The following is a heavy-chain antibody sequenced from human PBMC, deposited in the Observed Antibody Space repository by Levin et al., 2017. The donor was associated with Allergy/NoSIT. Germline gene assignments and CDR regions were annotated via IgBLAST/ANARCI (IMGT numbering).Heavy chain of an antibody. D-gene: IGHD6-19*01. CDR3: ARVGVAVAGHFDY. J-gene: IGHJ4*02. CDR1: GFTFSSYS. Sequence: GGSLRLSCAASGFTFSSYSMNWVRQAPGKGLEWVSYISSSSSTIYYADSVKGRFTISRDNAKNSLYLQMNSLRAEDTAVYYCARVGVAVAGHFDYWGQGTLVTVSS. V-gene: IGHV3-48*01. CDR2: ISSSSSTI.